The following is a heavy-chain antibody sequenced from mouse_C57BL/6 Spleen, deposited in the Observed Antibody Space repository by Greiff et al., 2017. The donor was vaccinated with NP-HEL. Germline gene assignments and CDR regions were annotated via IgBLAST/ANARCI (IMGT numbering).Heavy chain of an antibody. Sequence: EVQRVESGGGLVKPGGSLKLSCAASGFTFSSYTMSWVRQTPEKRLEWVATISGGGGNTYYPDSVKGRFTISRDNAKNTLYLQMSSRRSEDTALYYCARPGGYGSSSWAFDVWGTRTTVTVSS. V-gene: IGHV5-9*01. CDR2: ISGGGGNT. CDR3: ARPGGYGSSSWAFDV. CDR1: GFTFSSYT. J-gene: IGHJ1*03. D-gene: IGHD1-1*01.